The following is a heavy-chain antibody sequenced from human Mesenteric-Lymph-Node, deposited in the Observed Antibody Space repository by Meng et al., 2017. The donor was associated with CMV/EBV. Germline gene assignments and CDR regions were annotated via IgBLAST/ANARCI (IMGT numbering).Heavy chain of an antibody. V-gene: IGHV3-74*01. J-gene: IGHJ4*02. D-gene: IGHD3-3*01. CDR3: ARDRRHTYDFWSGYHEPFDY. Sequence: GESLKISCAASGFTLRTYWAHWIRQAPGKGLVWVSRIKTDGSDTVYADSVKGRFTISRDNAKNTLYLQMNSLRAEDTAVYYCARDRRHTYDFWSGYHEPFDYWGQGTLVTVSS. CDR1: GFTLRTYW. CDR2: IKTDGSDT.